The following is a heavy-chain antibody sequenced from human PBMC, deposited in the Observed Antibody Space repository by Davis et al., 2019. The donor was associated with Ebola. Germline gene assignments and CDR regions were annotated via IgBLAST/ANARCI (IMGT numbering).Heavy chain of an antibody. V-gene: IGHV3-30*03. CDR1: GFTFSNYG. J-gene: IGHJ4*02. D-gene: IGHD6-6*01. CDR2: ISYDGSMK. CDR3: ARAGIAARRVYRYYFDY. Sequence: GGSLRLSCAASGFTFSNYGMHWVRQAPGKGLEWVAAISYDGSMKYYADSVKGRFTISRDNSKNTLYLQMNSLRAEDTAVYYCARAGIAARRVYRYYFDYWGQGTLVTVSS.